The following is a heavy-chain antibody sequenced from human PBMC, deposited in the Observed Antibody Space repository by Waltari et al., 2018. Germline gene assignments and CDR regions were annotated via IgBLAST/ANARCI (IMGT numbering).Heavy chain of an antibody. CDR1: GFTFSDYS. D-gene: IGHD3-16*01. CDR2: SRSHSNTV. V-gene: IGHV3-48*04. J-gene: IGHJ5*02. Sequence: EMQLVESGGGLVQPGGSLRLSCAASGFTFSDYSMNWVRQAPGKGLEWISYSRSHSNTVYYVDTGRGRFAISRDNAKRSLYLQMSSLRADDTAVEYCARRMMHRVDPWGQGTLVTVSS. CDR3: ARRMMHRVDP.